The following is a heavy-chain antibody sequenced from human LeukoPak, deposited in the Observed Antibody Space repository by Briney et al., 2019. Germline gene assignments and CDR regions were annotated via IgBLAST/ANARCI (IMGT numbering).Heavy chain of an antibody. J-gene: IGHJ3*02. CDR2: ISYDGSNK. V-gene: IGHV3-30*04. CDR3: ARSSGWRDDAFDI. CDR1: GFTFSSYA. Sequence: GGSLRLSCAASGFTFSSYAMHWVRQAPGKGLEWVAVISYDGSNKYYADSVKGRFTISRDNSKNTLYLQMNSLRAEDTAVYYCARSSGWRDDAFDIWGQGTMVTVSS. D-gene: IGHD6-19*01.